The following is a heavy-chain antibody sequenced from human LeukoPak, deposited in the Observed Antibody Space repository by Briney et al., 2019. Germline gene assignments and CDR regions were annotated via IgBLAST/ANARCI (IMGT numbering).Heavy chain of an antibody. Sequence: PGGSLRLSCAASGFTFSSYWMHWVRQAPGKGLVWVARINSDGSSTCYADSVKGRFTISRDNAKNTLYLQMNSLRAEDTAVYYCARAEYSSGWYFYYFDYWGQGTLVTVSS. J-gene: IGHJ4*02. V-gene: IGHV3-74*01. CDR3: ARAEYSSGWYFYYFDY. D-gene: IGHD6-19*01. CDR2: INSDGSST. CDR1: GFTFSSYW.